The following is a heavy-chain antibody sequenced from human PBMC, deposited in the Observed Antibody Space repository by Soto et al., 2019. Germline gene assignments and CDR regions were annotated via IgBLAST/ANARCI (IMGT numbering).Heavy chain of an antibody. V-gene: IGHV3-21*06. Sequence: PGGSLRLSCKASGFTFSTYSMNWVRQAPGRGLEWVSSISSSTTHILYADSVKGRFTISRDNGKNSLYLQVNSLRAGDTAVYYCARDLQMATIRGGDYWGQGTQVTVSS. D-gene: IGHD5-12*01. J-gene: IGHJ4*02. CDR2: ISSSTTHI. CDR1: GFTFSTYS. CDR3: ARDLQMATIRGGDY.